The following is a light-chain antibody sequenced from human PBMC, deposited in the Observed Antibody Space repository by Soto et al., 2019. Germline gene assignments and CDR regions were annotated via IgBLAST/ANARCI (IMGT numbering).Light chain of an antibody. Sequence: QLVLTQSPSASASLGASVKLTCTLSSGHSDYAIAWHQQQPERGPRFLMNLNSDGSHTKADGIPDRFSGSSSGAERYLTISSLQSEDEADYYCQTWDTGIRVFGGGTKLTVL. J-gene: IGLJ3*02. CDR3: QTWDTGIRV. CDR2: LNSDGSH. V-gene: IGLV4-69*01. CDR1: SGHSDYA.